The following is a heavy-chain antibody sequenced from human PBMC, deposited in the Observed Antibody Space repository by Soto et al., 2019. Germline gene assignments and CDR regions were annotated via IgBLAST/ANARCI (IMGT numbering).Heavy chain of an antibody. CDR3: ARDRGGITVSSKPLGEWFDP. D-gene: IGHD3-16*01. CDR1: GVSIDNFF. J-gene: IGHJ5*02. CDR2: VSQGGAAAYMAEGETT. Sequence: QVQLQESGPGLLRPSETLSLTCTVSGVSIDNFFWSWIRQTPGKGLEWSGYVSQGGAAAYMAEGETTGYTPSLESRATISLDLPKNQFSLKLTSVTAADTAVYYCARDRGGITVSSKPLGEWFDPWGQGTLVTVSS. V-gene: IGHV4-59*01.